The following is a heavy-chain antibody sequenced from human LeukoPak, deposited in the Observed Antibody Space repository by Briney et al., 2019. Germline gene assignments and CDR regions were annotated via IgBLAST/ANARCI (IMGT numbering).Heavy chain of an antibody. D-gene: IGHD3-3*01. CDR3: AREAYYDFWSGYYKTNFVAFDI. CDR2: ISAYKGNT. V-gene: IGHV1-18*01. CDR1: GYTFNSYG. J-gene: IGHJ3*02. Sequence: GASVKVSCKASGYTFNSYGISWVRQAPGQGLEWMGWISAYKGNTNYAQKFQGRVTMTRDMSTSTVYMELSSLRSEDTAVYYCAREAYYDFWSGYYKTNFVAFDIWGQGTMVTVSS.